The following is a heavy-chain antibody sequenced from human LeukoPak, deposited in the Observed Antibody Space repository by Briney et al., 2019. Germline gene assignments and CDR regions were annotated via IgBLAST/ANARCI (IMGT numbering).Heavy chain of an antibody. Sequence: PGWPLTLACPAPGFTFSRNAMSWVRQAPGKGPEWVSTISGSGGSTYYADSVKGRFTISRDNSKNTLYLQMKSLRAEDTAVYYCAKDQVPYYDSSGYDYWGQGTLVTVAS. D-gene: IGHD3-22*01. J-gene: IGHJ4*02. CDR2: ISGSGGST. V-gene: IGHV3-23*01. CDR1: GFTFSRNA. CDR3: AKDQVPYYDSSGYDY.